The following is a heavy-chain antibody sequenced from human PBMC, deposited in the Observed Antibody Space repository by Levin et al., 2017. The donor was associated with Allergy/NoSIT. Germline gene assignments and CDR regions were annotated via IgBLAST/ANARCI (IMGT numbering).Heavy chain of an antibody. J-gene: IGHJ6*02. CDR3: ARDQKGYSNPHYYYYGMDV. Sequence: ESLKISCTVSGGSVSSGSYYWSWIRQPPGKGLEWIGYIYYSGSTNYNPSLKSRVTISVDTSKNQFSLKLSSVTAADTAVYYCARDQKGYSNPHYYYYGMDVWGQGTTVTVSS. V-gene: IGHV4-61*01. CDR2: IYYSGST. D-gene: IGHD4-11*01. CDR1: GGSVSSGSYY.